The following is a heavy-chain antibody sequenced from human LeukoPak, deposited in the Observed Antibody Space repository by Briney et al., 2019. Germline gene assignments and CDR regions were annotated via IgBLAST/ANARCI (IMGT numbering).Heavy chain of an antibody. CDR1: GYTFSIFG. V-gene: IGHV1-69*05. CDR3: ARVVDTAMAPYFDY. D-gene: IGHD5-18*01. J-gene: IGHJ4*02. Sequence: ASVKVSCKASGYTFSIFGISWVRQAPGQGLEWMGGIIPIFGTANYAQKFQGRVTITTDESTSTAYMELSSLRSEDTAVYYCARVVDTAMAPYFDYWGQGTLVTVSS. CDR2: IIPIFGTA.